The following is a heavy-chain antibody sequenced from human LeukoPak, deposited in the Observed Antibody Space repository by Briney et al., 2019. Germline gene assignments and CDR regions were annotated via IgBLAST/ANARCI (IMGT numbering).Heavy chain of an antibody. CDR2: SKSKTEGGTT. J-gene: IGHJ4*02. V-gene: IGHV3-15*01. D-gene: IGHD3-3*01. CDR1: GFTFRNAW. Sequence: GGSLRLSCAASGFTFRNAWMSWVRQAPGKGLEWVGRSKSKTEGGTTDYAVPVKGRFTISRDDSKNTLYLQMNSLKTEDTAAYYCEWLGNYWGQGTLVTVSS. CDR3: EWLGNY.